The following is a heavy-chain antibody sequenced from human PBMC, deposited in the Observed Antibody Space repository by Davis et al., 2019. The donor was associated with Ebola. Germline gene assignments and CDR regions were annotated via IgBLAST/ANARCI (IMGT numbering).Heavy chain of an antibody. CDR3: ASGGLGYDYVWGSYRYTSLHFDY. CDR1: GGSFSGYY. V-gene: IGHV4-34*01. J-gene: IGHJ4*02. Sequence: SETLSLTCAVYGGSFSGYYWSWIRQPPGKGLEWIGEINHSGSTNYNPSLKSRVTISVDTSKNQFSLKLSSVTAADTAVYYCASGGLGYDYVWGSYRYTSLHFDYWGQGTLVTVSS. D-gene: IGHD3-16*02. CDR2: INHSGST.